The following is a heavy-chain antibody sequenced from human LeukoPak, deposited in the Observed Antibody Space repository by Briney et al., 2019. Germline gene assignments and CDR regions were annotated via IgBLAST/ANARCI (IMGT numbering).Heavy chain of an antibody. CDR1: GGTISSYA. J-gene: IGHJ6*03. D-gene: IGHD1-14*01. Sequence: GSSVHFSSQASGGTISSYAISWVRHATGQGLEWRGGVIPTFGTPNPAQKFQGRVTITTDETTRTAYLEHSSLSSEATAAYYCAGANRGRRYYHKDVWGKGKTGTVSS. CDR2: VIPTFGTP. V-gene: IGHV1-69*05. CDR3: AGANRGRRYYHKDV.